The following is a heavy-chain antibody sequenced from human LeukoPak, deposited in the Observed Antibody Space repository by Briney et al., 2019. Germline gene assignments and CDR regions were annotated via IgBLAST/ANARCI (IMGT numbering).Heavy chain of an antibody. CDR2: IYSGGST. V-gene: IGHV3-53*01. J-gene: IGHJ4*02. CDR1: GFTFSSYD. D-gene: IGHD6-13*01. Sequence: GGSLRLSCAASGFTFSSYDMHWVRQATGKGLEWVSVIYSGGSTYYADSVKGRFTISRDNSKNTLYLQMNSLRAEDTAVYYCQSSSWSLDYWGQGTLVTVSS. CDR3: QSSSWSLDY.